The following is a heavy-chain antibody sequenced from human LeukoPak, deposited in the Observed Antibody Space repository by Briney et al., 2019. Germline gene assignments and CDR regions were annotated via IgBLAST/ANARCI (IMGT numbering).Heavy chain of an antibody. CDR1: GYSISSGYY. D-gene: IGHD3-3*01. J-gene: IGHJ3*02. Sequence: SETLSLTCTVSGYSISSGYYWGWIRQPPGKGLEWIGSIYHSGSTYCNPSLKSRVTISVDTSKNQFSLKLSSVTAADTAVYYCARDRVTIFGVVSGFQAFDIWGQGTMVTVSS. CDR2: IYHSGST. CDR3: ARDRVTIFGVVSGFQAFDI. V-gene: IGHV4-38-2*02.